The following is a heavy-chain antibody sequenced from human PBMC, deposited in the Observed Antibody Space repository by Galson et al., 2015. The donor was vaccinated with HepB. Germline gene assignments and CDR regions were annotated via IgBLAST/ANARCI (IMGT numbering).Heavy chain of an antibody. CDR3: TKDRSYYD. D-gene: IGHD3-22*01. CDR1: GFTFSSYV. Sequence: SLRLSCAASGFTFSSYVMTWVRQAPGKGLEWVSVISGSGGSTYYADSVKGRFTISRDNSKNTLYLQTNSLRAEDTAVYYCTKDRSYYDWGQGTMVTVSS. J-gene: IGHJ3*01. V-gene: IGHV3-23*01. CDR2: ISGSGGST.